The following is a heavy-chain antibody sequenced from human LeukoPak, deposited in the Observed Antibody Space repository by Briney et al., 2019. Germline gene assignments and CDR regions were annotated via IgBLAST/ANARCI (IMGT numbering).Heavy chain of an antibody. CDR3: ARTGSFGVVIIRGYFDY. CDR1: GFTFSSYS. CDR2: ISSSSSTI. J-gene: IGHJ4*02. V-gene: IGHV3-48*01. D-gene: IGHD3-3*02. Sequence: GGSLRLSCAASGFTFSSYSMNWVRQAPGKGLEWVSYISSSSSTIYYADSVKGRFTISRDNAKNSLYLQMNSLRAEDTAVYYCARTGSFGVVIIRGYFDYWGQGTLVTVSS.